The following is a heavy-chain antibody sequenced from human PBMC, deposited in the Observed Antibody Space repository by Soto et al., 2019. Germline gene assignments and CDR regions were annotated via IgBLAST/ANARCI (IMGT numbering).Heavy chain of an antibody. J-gene: IGHJ4*02. V-gene: IGHV4-34*01. Sequence: QVQLQQWGAGLLKPSETLSLTCAVYGGSFSGYYWSWIRQPPGKGLEWIGETNHSGSTNYNPSLKSRVTISVDTSKNQFSLKLSSVTAADTAVYYCARGGGETDFDYWGQGTLVTVSS. D-gene: IGHD1-1*01. CDR3: ARGGGETDFDY. CDR1: GGSFSGYY. CDR2: TNHSGST.